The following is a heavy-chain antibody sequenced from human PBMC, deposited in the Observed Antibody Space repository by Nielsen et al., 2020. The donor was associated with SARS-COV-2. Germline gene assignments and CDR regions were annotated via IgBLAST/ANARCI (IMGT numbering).Heavy chain of an antibody. V-gene: IGHV3-15*01. J-gene: IGHJ4*02. D-gene: IGHD5-18*01. CDR1: GFTFNSAW. CDR2: ILSETNGGAT. Sequence: GESLKISCAASGFTFNSAWMSWVRQAPGKALEWVGRILSETNGGATDYASPVKGRFTISRDDSNNTLYLQMNGLKTEDTALYYCTRYNSGHHGYWGQGNLGTVSP. CDR3: TRYNSGHHGY.